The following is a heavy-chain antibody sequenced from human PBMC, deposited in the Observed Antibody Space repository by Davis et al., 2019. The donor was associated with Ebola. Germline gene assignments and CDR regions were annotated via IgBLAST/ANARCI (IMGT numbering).Heavy chain of an antibody. D-gene: IGHD3-9*01. CDR3: GRGGYFDRLTRWTYYGMDG. Sequence: AASVKVSCKASGYTFTTYDIHWVRQATGQGLEWMGWMNPNSENTGYAQKFQGRVTMTRSTSISTAYIELSSLRSEDTAVYYFGRGGYFDRLTRWTYYGMDGWGQRTKGTLSS. CDR2: MNPNSENT. J-gene: IGHJ6*02. V-gene: IGHV1-8*01. CDR1: GYTFTTYD.